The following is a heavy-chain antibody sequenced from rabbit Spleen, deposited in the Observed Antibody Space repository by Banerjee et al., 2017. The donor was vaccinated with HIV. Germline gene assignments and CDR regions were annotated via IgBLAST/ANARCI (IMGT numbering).Heavy chain of an antibody. CDR1: GFDLNSYG. J-gene: IGHJ2*01. CDR3: ARYSDNTIYSF. Sequence: QEQLMEYGGGLVQPGGSLKLSCKASGFDLNSYGVSCVRQAPGKGLEWIGCIYTYYGSTYYASWAKGRFTDSKTSSTTVTLQVTSLTAADTATYFCARYSDNTIYSFWGPGALVTVS. CDR2: IYTYYGST. V-gene: IGHV1S39*01. D-gene: IGHD2-1*01.